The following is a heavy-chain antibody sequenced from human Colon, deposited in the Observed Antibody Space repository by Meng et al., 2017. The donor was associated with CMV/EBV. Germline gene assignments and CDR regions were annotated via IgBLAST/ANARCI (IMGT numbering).Heavy chain of an antibody. J-gene: IGHJ4*02. D-gene: IGHD1-26*01. CDR3: ARGYSGTSS. CDR2: IYSGGST. Sequence: GGAGGGLVQPGGSLRLSCAASGFTVSITHMSWVRQAPGKGLEWVSVIYSGGSTFYADSVKGRFTISRDNSKNTLYLQMNSLSAEDTAVYYCARGYSGTSSWGQGTLVTVSS. V-gene: IGHV3-66*01. CDR1: GFTVSITH.